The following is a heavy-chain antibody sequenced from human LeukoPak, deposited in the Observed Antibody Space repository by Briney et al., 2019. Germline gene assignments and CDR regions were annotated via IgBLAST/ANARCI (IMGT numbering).Heavy chain of an antibody. CDR2: IYYSGST. Sequence: SETLSLTCTVSGGSISSYYWSWIRQPPGKGLEWIGSIYYSGSTYYNPSLKSRVTISVDTSKNQFSLKLSSVTAADTAVYYCARELSYYDFWSGYYRWDAFDIWGQGTMVTVSS. J-gene: IGHJ3*02. CDR1: GGSISSYY. CDR3: ARELSYYDFWSGYYRWDAFDI. V-gene: IGHV4-59*12. D-gene: IGHD3-3*01.